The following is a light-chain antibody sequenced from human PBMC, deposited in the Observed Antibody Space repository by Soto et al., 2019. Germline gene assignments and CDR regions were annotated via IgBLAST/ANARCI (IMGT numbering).Light chain of an antibody. J-gene: IGKJ1*01. V-gene: IGKV3-20*01. CDR1: QSVSTY. CDR3: QQYGETPWT. Sequence: EIVLTQSPATLSLSPGERATLSCGASQSVSTYLAWYQQKPGQAPRLLIFGASSRATGIADRFSGSGSGTDFTLTISRLEPEDFAVYYCQQYGETPWTFGQGTKVDIK. CDR2: GAS.